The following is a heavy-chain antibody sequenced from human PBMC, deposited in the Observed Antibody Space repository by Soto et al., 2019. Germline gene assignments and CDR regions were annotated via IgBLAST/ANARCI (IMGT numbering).Heavy chain of an antibody. V-gene: IGHV3-21*01. CDR2: ISSSSSYI. J-gene: IGHJ4*02. D-gene: IGHD5-12*01. Sequence: GGSLSLSCAASGFTFSSYSMNWVRQAPGKGLEWVSSISSSSSYIYYADSVKGRFTISRDNAKNSLYLQMNSLRAEDTAVYYCARMNRDGYNSDYWGQGTLVTVSS. CDR3: ARMNRDGYNSDY. CDR1: GFTFSSYS.